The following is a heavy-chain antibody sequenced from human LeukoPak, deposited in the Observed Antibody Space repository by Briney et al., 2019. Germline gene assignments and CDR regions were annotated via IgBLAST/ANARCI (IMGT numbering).Heavy chain of an antibody. CDR1: GFTFSSSA. CDR3: ARGGRGSAAVVAPRSFDI. Sequence: GGSLRLSCAASGFTFSSSAMSWVRQAPGKGLEWVSVTYTGGNSYYADSVKGRFIISRDISKNTLYLQMNSLRAEDSALYYCARGGRGSAAVVAPRSFDIWGRGTMVTVSS. CDR2: TYTGGNS. J-gene: IGHJ3*02. D-gene: IGHD3-22*01. V-gene: IGHV3-53*01.